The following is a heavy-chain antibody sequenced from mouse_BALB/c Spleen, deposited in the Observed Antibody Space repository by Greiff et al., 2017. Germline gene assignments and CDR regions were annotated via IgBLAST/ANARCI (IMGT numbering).Heavy chain of an antibody. CDR3: TGTTMITAEAWFAY. V-gene: IGHV5-6-4*01. J-gene: IGHJ3*01. CDR2: ISSGGSYT. D-gene: IGHD2-4*01. CDR1: GFTFSSYT. Sequence: EVQGVESGGGLVKPGGSLKLSCAASGFTFSSYTMSWVRQTPEKRLEWVATISSGGSYTYYPDSVKGRFTISRDNAKNTLYLQMSSLKSVDTAMYYCTGTTMITAEAWFAYWGQGTLVTVSA.